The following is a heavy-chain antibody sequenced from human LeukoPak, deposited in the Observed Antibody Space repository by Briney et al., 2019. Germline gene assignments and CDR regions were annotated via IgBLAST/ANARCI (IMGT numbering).Heavy chain of an antibody. J-gene: IGHJ3*02. CDR2: INIDGSTT. V-gene: IGHV3-74*03. CDR1: GFTFSSYW. Sequence: GGSLRLSCAASGFTFSSYWMHWVRQVPGKGLVWVSRINIDGSTTTYADSVKGRFTISRDNAKNSLYLQMNSLRAEDTALYYCAKDRQVGYSSGWSTGGAFDIWGQGTMVTVSS. D-gene: IGHD6-19*01. CDR3: AKDRQVGYSSGWSTGGAFDI.